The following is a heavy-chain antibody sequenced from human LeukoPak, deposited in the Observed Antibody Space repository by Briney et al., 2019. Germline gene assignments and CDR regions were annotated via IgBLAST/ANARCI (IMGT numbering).Heavy chain of an antibody. Sequence: GGSLRLSCAASGFTFSSYAMSWVRQAPGKGLEWASAISGSGGSTYYADSVKGRFTISRDNSKNTLYLQMNSLRAEDTAVYYCAKVRRLYGDFTFDYWGQGTLVTVSS. J-gene: IGHJ4*02. D-gene: IGHD4-17*01. CDR1: GFTFSSYA. V-gene: IGHV3-23*01. CDR3: AKVRRLYGDFTFDY. CDR2: ISGSGGST.